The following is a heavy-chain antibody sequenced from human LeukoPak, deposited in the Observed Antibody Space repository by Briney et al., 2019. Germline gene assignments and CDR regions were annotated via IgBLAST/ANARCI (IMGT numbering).Heavy chain of an antibody. V-gene: IGHV3-21*01. CDR1: GFTFSGYS. J-gene: IGHJ4*02. CDR3: ARDRGSGWFDY. Sequence: GGSLRLSCAASGFTFSGYSMNWVRQAPGKGLEWVSSISSSSSYIYYGDSVKDRFTISRNNARNSLFLQMNSLRAEDTAVYYCARDRGSGWFDYWGQGTLVTVSS. CDR2: ISSSSSYI. D-gene: IGHD6-19*01.